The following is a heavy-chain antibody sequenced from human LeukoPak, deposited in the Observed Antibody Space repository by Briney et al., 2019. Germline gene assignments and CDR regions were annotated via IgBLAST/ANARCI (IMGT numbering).Heavy chain of an antibody. CDR3: SRGLPYNWNAGWFNP. D-gene: IGHD1-1*01. CDR1: GGTFSGYY. V-gene: IGHV4-34*01. Sequence: SETLSLTCAVYGGTFSGYYWSWIRQPPGKGLEWIGEINHSGSTNYSPSLKSRVTISVDTSKSEFSLKLSSLTAADTAVYYWSRGLPYNWNAGWFNPWGQGTLVTVSS. J-gene: IGHJ5*02. CDR2: INHSGST.